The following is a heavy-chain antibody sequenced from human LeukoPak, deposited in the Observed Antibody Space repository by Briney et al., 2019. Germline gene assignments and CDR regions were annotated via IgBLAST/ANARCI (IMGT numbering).Heavy chain of an antibody. Sequence: ASLKDSCKASGYTFTGYYMHWVRQAPGQGREWMGWINPNSGGTNYAQKFQGRVTMTRDTSISTAYMDLSRLRSDDTAVYYCARMKPGTFNYWGQGTLVTVSS. CDR1: GYTFTGYY. J-gene: IGHJ4*02. V-gene: IGHV1-2*02. CDR3: ARMKPGTFNY. D-gene: IGHD1-1*01. CDR2: INPNSGGT.